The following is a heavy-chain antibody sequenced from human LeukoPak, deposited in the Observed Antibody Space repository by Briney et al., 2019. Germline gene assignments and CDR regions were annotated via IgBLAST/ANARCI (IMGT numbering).Heavy chain of an antibody. CDR3: VSSKAHHWQQLVA. J-gene: IGHJ5*02. CDR2: IYPGDSDT. CDR1: GSSFTSYW. Sequence: SGESLKISCKGSGSSFTSYWIGWVRQMPGKGLEWMGIIYPGDSDTRCSPSFQGQVTISADKSISTAYLQWSSLKASDTAMYYCVSSKAHHWQQLVAWGQGTLVTVSS. D-gene: IGHD6-13*01. V-gene: IGHV5-51*01.